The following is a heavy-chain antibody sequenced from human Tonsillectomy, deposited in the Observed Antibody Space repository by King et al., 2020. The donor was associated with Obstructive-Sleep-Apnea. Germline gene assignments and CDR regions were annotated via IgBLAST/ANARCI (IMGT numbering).Heavy chain of an antibody. V-gene: IGHV4-31*03. CDR3: AFVGVVVVAASH. D-gene: IGHD2-15*01. J-gene: IGHJ4*02. CDR2: IYYSGRT. Sequence: VQLQESGPGLVKPSQTLSLTCNVSGDSVTSGGYYWGWIRHHPGKGLEWIGHIYYSGRTYYNPSLKSRVIISVDTSKNQYSLSLHSVTAADTAVYYCAFVGVVVVAASHWGQGTLVTVSS. CDR1: GDSVTSGGYY.